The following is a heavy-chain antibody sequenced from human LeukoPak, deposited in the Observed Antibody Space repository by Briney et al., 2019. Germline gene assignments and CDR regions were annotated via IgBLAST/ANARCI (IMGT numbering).Heavy chain of an antibody. J-gene: IGHJ4*02. CDR1: GGSISSYY. D-gene: IGHD6-13*01. Sequence: SETLSLTSTVSGGSISSYYWSWIRQPAGKGLEWIGRIYSTGSTNYNPSLKSRVTMSVDTSKNQFSLRLRSVTAADTAVYYCARQIASAGTAGFDFWGQGALVTVSS. V-gene: IGHV4-4*07. CDR2: IYSTGST. CDR3: ARQIASAGTAGFDF.